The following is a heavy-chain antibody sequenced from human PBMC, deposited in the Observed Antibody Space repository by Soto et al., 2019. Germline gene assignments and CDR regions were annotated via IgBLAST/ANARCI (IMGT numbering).Heavy chain of an antibody. J-gene: IGHJ4*02. CDR2: ISYDGSKE. CDR3: ARGDHSSAPDFDY. Sequence: QVQLVESGGGVVQPGRSLRLSCAASGFTFSSYAMHWVRQAPGKGLEWVTVISYDGSKEFYADSVKGRFTIPRDNSKNTLYLQMNSLRAEDTAVYYCARGDHSSAPDFDYWGQGTLVTVSS. D-gene: IGHD4-4*01. CDR1: GFTFSSYA. V-gene: IGHV3-30-3*01.